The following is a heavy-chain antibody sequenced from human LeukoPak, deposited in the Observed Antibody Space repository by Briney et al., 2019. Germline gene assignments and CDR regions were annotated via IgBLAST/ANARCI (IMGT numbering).Heavy chain of an antibody. CDR1: GYPFTNYY. Sequence: ASVKVSCMASGYPFTNYYMHWVRQAPGQGLEWMGIINCGDGTTTYAQHFQGRFTMTRDTSTTTVYMELSSLGSEDTAVYYCAFSGIYGVYWGQGTLVTVSS. J-gene: IGHJ4*02. CDR3: AFSGIYGVY. D-gene: IGHD6-19*01. CDR2: INCGDGTT. V-gene: IGHV1-46*01.